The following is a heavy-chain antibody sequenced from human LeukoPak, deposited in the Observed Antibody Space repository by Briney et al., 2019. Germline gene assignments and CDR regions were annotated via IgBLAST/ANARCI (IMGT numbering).Heavy chain of an antibody. Sequence: GEFLKISCKGSGYSFTSYWIGWVRQMPGKGLEWMGIIYPGDSDTRYSPSFQGQVTISADKSISTAYLQWSSLKASDTAMYYCATLGGDGYNYGYFDYWGQGTLVTVSS. J-gene: IGHJ4*02. D-gene: IGHD5-24*01. CDR1: GYSFTSYW. CDR3: ATLGGDGYNYGYFDY. CDR2: IYPGDSDT. V-gene: IGHV5-51*01.